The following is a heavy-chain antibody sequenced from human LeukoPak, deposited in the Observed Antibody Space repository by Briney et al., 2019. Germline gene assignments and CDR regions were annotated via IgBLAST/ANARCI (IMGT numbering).Heavy chain of an antibody. J-gene: IGHJ4*01. CDR2: IYPGDSDT. V-gene: IGHV5-51*01. CDR3: ARRGSGRDGYGGY. CDR1: GYSFTSYW. D-gene: IGHD5-24*01. Sequence: GESLKISCKGSGYSFTSYWIGWVRQMPGKGLEWMGIIYPGDSDTRYSPSFPGQVTISADKSINTAYLQWSSLKASDPALYYCARRGSGRDGYGGYWGQGTLVTVSS.